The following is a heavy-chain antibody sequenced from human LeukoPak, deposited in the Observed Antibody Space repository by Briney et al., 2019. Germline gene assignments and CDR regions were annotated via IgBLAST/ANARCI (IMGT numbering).Heavy chain of an antibody. Sequence: PSETLSLTCTVSGGSISSYYWSWIRQPAGKGLEWIGRIYTSGSTNYNPSLKSRVTMSVDTSKNQFSLKLSSVTAADTAVYYCARDGGYDFWSGYNKEYYFDFWGQGTLVTVSS. V-gene: IGHV4-4*07. CDR1: GGSISSYY. D-gene: IGHD3-3*01. CDR3: ARDGGYDFWSGYNKEYYFDF. CDR2: IYTSGST. J-gene: IGHJ4*02.